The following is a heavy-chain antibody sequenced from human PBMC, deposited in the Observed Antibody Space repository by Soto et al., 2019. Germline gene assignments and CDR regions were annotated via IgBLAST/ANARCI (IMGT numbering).Heavy chain of an antibody. CDR1: GGTFSNHA. Sequence: QVHLVQSGAEVKKPGSSVKISCKAPGGTFSNHAINWVRQAPGQGLEWMGRIIPIFSTTNYAQKFQGRVTMTADESTITAYSELSSLKQDDTAVYYCAREVAADGTFREDVFDIWGQGTLVTVSS. CDR3: AREVAADGTFREDVFDI. J-gene: IGHJ3*02. V-gene: IGHV1-69*12. CDR2: IIPIFSTT. D-gene: IGHD6-13*01.